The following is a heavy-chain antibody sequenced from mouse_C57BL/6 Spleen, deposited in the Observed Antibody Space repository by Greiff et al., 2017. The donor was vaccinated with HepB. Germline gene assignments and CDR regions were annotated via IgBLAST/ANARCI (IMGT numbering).Heavy chain of an antibody. J-gene: IGHJ4*01. CDR1: GFTFSAYG. V-gene: IGHV5-17*01. CDR3: ARPVSNYAMDY. D-gene: IGHD2-13*01. CDR2: ISSGSSTS. Sequence: EVQLVESGGGLVKPGGSLKLSCAASGFTFSAYGMHWVRQAPDKGLEWVAYISSGSSTSYYGDTVKGRYTISRDNDKNTMCLQVNSLRSEDTAMYYCARPVSNYAMDYWGQGTSVTVSA.